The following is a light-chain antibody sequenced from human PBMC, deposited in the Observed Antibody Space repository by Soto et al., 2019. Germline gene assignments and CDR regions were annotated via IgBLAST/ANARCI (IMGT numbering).Light chain of an antibody. CDR2: LEDSGGY. Sequence: QPVLTQSASASASLGSSVRLPCTLSSGHSTYIIAWHQQQPGKGPRYLMMLEDSGGYNKGSGVPDRCSGSSSGADRYLSISNLQFEDEADYYCETWDSNPRVVFGGGTKLTVL. V-gene: IGLV4-60*02. CDR3: ETWDSNPRVV. J-gene: IGLJ2*01. CDR1: SGHSTYI.